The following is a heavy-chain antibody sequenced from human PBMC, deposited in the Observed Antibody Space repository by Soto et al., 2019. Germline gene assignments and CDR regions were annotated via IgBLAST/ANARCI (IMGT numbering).Heavy chain of an antibody. CDR2: SYYSGST. J-gene: IGHJ6*03. V-gene: IGHV4-59*01. Sequence: SETLSLTCTVLDGYISSYYGSWILQPTGKGLEWIGYSYYSGSTNYNPSLKSRVTKSVDTSKNQFSLKLSSVTAADTAVYYCARRAPSSSPHYYCSYMDVWGKGTTVTVSS. CDR1: DGYISSYY. CDR3: ARRAPSSSPHYYCSYMDV. D-gene: IGHD6-6*01.